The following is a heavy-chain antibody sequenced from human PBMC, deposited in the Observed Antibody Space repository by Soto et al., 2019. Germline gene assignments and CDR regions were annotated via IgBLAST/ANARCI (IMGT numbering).Heavy chain of an antibody. J-gene: IGHJ4*02. D-gene: IGHD6-19*01. CDR3: ARDLEPFAVAGHFDY. V-gene: IGHV3-30-3*01. CDR1: GFTFISYA. Sequence: GGSLRLSCAASGFTFISYAMRWVRQAPGKGLEWVAVISYDGSNKYYADSVKGRFTISRDNSKNTLYLQMNSLRAEDTAVYYCARDLEPFAVAGHFDYWGQGTLVTVSS. CDR2: ISYDGSNK.